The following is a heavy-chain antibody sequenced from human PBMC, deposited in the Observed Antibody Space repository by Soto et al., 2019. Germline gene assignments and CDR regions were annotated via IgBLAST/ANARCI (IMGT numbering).Heavy chain of an antibody. J-gene: IGHJ4*02. Sequence: QVQLVQSGAEVKKPGSSVKVSCKASGGTFSSYTISWVRQAPGQGLEWMGRIIPNLGIANYAQKFQGRLTTTPEKSTTTAHRQLSSRSSEDTAVYYCARHGRRGRCEGAFAYRGQGTLVTVSS. D-gene: IGHD2-15*01. CDR1: GGTFSSYT. V-gene: IGHV1-69*02. CDR2: IIPNLGIA. CDR3: ARHGRRGRCEGAFAY.